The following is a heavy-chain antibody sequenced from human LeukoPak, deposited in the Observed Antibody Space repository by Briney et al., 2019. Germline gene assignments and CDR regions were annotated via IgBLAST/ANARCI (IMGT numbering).Heavy chain of an antibody. Sequence: PGGSLRLSCAASGFTVSSNYMSWVRQAPGKGLEWVSVIYSGGSTYYSDSVKGRFTISRDNSKNTLYLQMNSLRAEDTAVYYCAGLGITMFGGVWGKGTTVTISS. V-gene: IGHV3-66*04. D-gene: IGHD3-10*02. J-gene: IGHJ6*04. CDR2: IYSGGST. CDR3: AGLGITMFGGV. CDR1: GFTVSSNY.